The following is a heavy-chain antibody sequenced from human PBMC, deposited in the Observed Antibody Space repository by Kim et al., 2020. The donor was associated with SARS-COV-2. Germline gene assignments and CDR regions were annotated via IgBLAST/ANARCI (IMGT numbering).Heavy chain of an antibody. CDR1: GNPVHDRHYS. V-gene: IGHV4-39*01. Sequence: SETLSLTCTVSGNPVHDRHYSWGWIRQPPGRRLEWIGRIDYSGTTHYSPPLESRVTVSVDTSRNQFSLNLDSVTAADSAVYYCVGLVLGCGYYFDFWGQGTLVTVSS. J-gene: IGHJ4*02. CDR2: IDYSGTT. CDR3: VGLVLGCGYYFDF. D-gene: IGHD2-21*01.